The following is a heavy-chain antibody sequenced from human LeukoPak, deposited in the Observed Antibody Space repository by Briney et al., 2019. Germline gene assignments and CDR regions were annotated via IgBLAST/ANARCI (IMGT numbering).Heavy chain of an antibody. CDR3: AREATTVTTEDAFDI. V-gene: IGHV4-34*01. CDR1: GGSFSGYY. Sequence: SETLSLTCAVYGGSFSGYYWSWIRQPPGKGLEWIGEINHSGSTNYNPSLKSRVTISVDTSKNQFSLKLSSVTAADTAVYYCAREATTVTTEDAFDIWGQGTMVTVSS. CDR2: INHSGST. J-gene: IGHJ3*02. D-gene: IGHD4-17*01.